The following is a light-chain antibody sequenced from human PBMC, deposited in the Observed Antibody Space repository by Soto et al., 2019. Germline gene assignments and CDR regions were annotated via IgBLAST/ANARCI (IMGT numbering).Light chain of an antibody. CDR1: QSISRS. Sequence: DIVFTQSPAILSASPGERATLACRSSQSISRSLAWYQQKPGQAHRLLIYHAYTRATGIPARFSGSGSGTEFTLTISSLQSEDFAVYYCQQYNNWPPVTVGPGTKGDIK. V-gene: IGKV3D-15*01. J-gene: IGKJ3*01. CDR2: HAY. CDR3: QQYNNWPPVT.